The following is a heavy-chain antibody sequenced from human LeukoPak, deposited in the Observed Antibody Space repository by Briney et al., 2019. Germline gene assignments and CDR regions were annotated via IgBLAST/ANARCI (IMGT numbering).Heavy chain of an antibody. Sequence: ASVKVSCKASGYTFTGYYMHWLRQAPGQGLAGMGWINPNSGGTNYAQRFQGRVTMTRHTSISTAYMELSTLKSDDTAVYCCARHHCSGGSCYWPVDPWGEGTLVTVSS. D-gene: IGHD2-15*01. J-gene: IGHJ5*02. CDR2: INPNSGGT. V-gene: IGHV1-2*02. CDR1: GYTFTGYY. CDR3: ARHHCSGGSCYWPVDP.